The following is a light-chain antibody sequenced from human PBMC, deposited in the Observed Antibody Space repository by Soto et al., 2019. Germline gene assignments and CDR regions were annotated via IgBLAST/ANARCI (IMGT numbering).Light chain of an antibody. CDR3: QQSYSTPQT. J-gene: IGKJ1*01. CDR1: QSISSY. Sequence: DIQVTHSPSSLSSSVVYRVTITCRASQSISSYLNWYQQKPGKAPKLLIYAASSLQSGVPSRFSGSGSGTDFTLTISSLQPEDFATYYCQQSYSTPQTFGQGTKVDIK. V-gene: IGKV1-39*01. CDR2: AAS.